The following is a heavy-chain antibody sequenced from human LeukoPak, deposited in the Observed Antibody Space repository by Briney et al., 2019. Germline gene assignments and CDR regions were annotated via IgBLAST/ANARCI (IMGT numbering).Heavy chain of an antibody. CDR1: GYTFTGYY. V-gene: IGHV1-2*02. D-gene: IGHD6-19*01. J-gene: IGHJ4*02. Sequence: ASVKVSCKASGYTFTGYYMHWVRQAPGQGLEWMGWINPNTGGTNYAQKFQGRVTMTRDTTISTAYMELSSLTSDDTAVYYCASYPRYSSSPPFDYCGQGTLVTVSS. CDR2: INPNTGGT. CDR3: ASYPRYSSSPPFDY.